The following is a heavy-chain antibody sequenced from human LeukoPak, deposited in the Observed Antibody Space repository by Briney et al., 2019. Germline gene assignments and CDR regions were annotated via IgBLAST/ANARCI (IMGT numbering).Heavy chain of an antibody. CDR3: AGRGEGDPWLVGSWFDP. CDR2: IHYGGST. CDR1: GGSISGHY. D-gene: IGHD6-19*01. J-gene: IGHJ5*02. Sequence: SETLSLTCSVSGGSISGHYWNWIRQPPGKGLEWIGYIHYGGSTNYNPSLKSRVTISVVMSKSQFSLRLTSVTTADTAIYYCAGRGEGDPWLVGSWFDPWGQGSLVFVSS. V-gene: IGHV4-59*11.